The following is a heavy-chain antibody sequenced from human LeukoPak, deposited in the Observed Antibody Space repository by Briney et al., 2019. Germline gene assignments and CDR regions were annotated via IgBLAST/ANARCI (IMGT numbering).Heavy chain of an antibody. V-gene: IGHV3-74*01. J-gene: IGHJ3*02. CDR1: GFSFRNAW. D-gene: IGHD2-2*01. Sequence: HPGGSLRLSCAASGFSFRNAWMHWVRQAPGKGLVWVSRIKGDGSVTVYADSVKGRFTISRDNAKNTLYLQMNSLRAEDTAVYYCARAEDCSSTSCPRAFDIWGQGTMVTVSS. CDR3: ARAEDCSSTSCPRAFDI. CDR2: IKGDGSVT.